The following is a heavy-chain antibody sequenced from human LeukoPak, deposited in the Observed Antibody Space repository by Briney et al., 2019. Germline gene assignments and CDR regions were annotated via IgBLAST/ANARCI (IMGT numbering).Heavy chain of an antibody. CDR3: AKDRYDTSVWPYYYAMDV. Sequence: PGGSLRLSCAASGFIFSARAMTWVHKAPGKGLEWVSYITASGDSTHYADSVKGRFIISRDSTRNTLYLQMNSLRAEDTAVYYCAKDRYDTSVWPYYYAMDVWGQGTTVTVSS. V-gene: IGHV3-23*01. D-gene: IGHD3-22*01. CDR1: GFIFSARA. CDR2: ITASGDST. J-gene: IGHJ6*02.